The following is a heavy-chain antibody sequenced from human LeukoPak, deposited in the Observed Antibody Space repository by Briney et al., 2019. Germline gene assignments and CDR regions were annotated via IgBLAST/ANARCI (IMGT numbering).Heavy chain of an antibody. CDR1: GFIFSGYG. CDR3: AKTGMLRRVGYLDV. Sequence: LPGGSLRLSCVASGFIFSGYGIQWVRQAPGKGLEWVAVIAYDGNNTYYGDSVRGRFTISRDNSKKMVYLEMNSLRVEDTAVYYCAKTGMLRRVGYLDVWGKGTAVIVSS. J-gene: IGHJ6*04. V-gene: IGHV3-30*18. CDR2: IAYDGNNT. D-gene: IGHD1-1*01.